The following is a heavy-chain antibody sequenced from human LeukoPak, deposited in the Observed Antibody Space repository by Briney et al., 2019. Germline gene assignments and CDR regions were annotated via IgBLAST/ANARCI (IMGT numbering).Heavy chain of an antibody. CDR2: IIPIFGTA. D-gene: IGHD3-10*01. CDR3: ASDYGSGSYPTYYFDY. CDR1: GGTFSSYA. V-gene: IGHV1-69*05. Sequence: SVKVSCKASGGTFSSYAISWVRQAPGQGLEWMGGIIPIFGTANYAQKFQGRVTITTDESTSTAYMELSSLRSEDTAVYYCASDYGSGSYPTYYFDYWGQGTLLTVSS. J-gene: IGHJ4*02.